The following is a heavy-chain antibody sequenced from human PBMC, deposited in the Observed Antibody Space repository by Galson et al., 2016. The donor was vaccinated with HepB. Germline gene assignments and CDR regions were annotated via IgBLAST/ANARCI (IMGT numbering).Heavy chain of an antibody. CDR2: IGNHGNYM. CDR3: AKHPQYCSGGSCYSDY. Sequence: SLRLSCAASGFSFSTYAMNWVRQAPGKGLEWVSSIGNHGNYMKYADSLEGRFTISRDNANNSLFLQMNSLRVEDTAVYYCAKHPQYCSGGSCYSDYWGQGTLVIVSS. V-gene: IGHV3-21*06. J-gene: IGHJ4*02. CDR1: GFSFSTYA. D-gene: IGHD2-15*01.